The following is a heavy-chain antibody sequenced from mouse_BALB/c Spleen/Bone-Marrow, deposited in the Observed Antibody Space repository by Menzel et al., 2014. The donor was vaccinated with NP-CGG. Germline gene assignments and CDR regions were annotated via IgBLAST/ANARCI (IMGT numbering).Heavy chain of an antibody. CDR3: ARARSTMITTGAMDY. CDR1: GFTFSRSG. V-gene: IGHV5-17*02. J-gene: IGHJ4*01. Sequence: EVMLVESGGGLVQPGGSRKLSCAASGFTFSRSGMHWVRQAPEKGLEWVAYISSGSSTIYYADTMKGRFTISRDNPKNTLFLQMTSLRSEDTAMYYCARARSTMITTGAMDYWGQGTSVTVSS. D-gene: IGHD2-4*01. CDR2: ISSGSSTI.